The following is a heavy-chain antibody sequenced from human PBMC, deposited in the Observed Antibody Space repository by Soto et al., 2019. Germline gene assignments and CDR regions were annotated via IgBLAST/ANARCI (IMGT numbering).Heavy chain of an antibody. CDR3: ARDTGRDGYNFGY. CDR2: ITPNRVGT. J-gene: IGHJ4*02. D-gene: IGHD5-12*01. Sequence: GASVKVSCKASGYTFTGYYMHWVRQAPGQGLEWMGWITPNRVGTNYAQKFQGRVTMKRETYISTAYMELSRLRSDDTAVYYCARDTGRDGYNFGYLGQGTLVTVSS. V-gene: IGHV1-2*02. CDR1: GYTFTGYY.